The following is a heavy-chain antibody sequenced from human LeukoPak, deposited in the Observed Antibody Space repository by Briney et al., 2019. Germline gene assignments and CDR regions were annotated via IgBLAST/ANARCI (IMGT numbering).Heavy chain of an antibody. CDR2: IKQDGSEE. V-gene: IGHV3-7*05. D-gene: IGHD2-8*01. J-gene: IGHJ4*02. Sequence: GGSLRLSCAASGXTFSTYWMSWLRQAPGRGLEWVANIKQDGSEEYYVDSVKGRFTISRDNAKSSLYLQKSSLRVEDMAVYYCVRGSNWAFDYWGQGTLVTVSS. CDR1: GXTFSTYW. CDR3: VRGSNWAFDY.